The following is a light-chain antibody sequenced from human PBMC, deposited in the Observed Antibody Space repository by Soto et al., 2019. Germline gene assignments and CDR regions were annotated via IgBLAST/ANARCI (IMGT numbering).Light chain of an antibody. Sequence: EIVLTQSPGTLSLSPGERATLSCRASQSVSSSYLAWYQQKPGQAPRLLIYGASSRATGIPDRFSVSGSGTGFTLTISSLEPEVFAVYYCQQYGSSPWTFGQGTKVEIK. CDR1: QSVSSSY. J-gene: IGKJ1*01. CDR2: GAS. V-gene: IGKV3-20*01. CDR3: QQYGSSPWT.